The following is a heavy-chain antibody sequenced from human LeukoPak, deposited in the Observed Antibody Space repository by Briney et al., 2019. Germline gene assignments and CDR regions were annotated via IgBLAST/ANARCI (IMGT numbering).Heavy chain of an antibody. J-gene: IGHJ4*02. V-gene: IGHV4-61*08. CDR2: IYYSGST. Sequence: SETLSLTCTVSGASISSGGYFWSWIRQPPGKGLEWIGYIYYSGSTNYNPSLKSRVTISVDTSKNQFSLKLSSVTAADTAVYYCAGASRIAAGYYFDYWGQGTLVTVSS. CDR1: GASISSGGYF. D-gene: IGHD6-13*01. CDR3: AGASRIAAGYYFDY.